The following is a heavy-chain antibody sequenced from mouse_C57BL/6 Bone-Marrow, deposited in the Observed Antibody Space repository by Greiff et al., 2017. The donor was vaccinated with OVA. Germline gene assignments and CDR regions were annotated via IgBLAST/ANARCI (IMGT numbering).Heavy chain of an antibody. CDR2: IYLGGGYT. CDR3: ARGDWYFDV. V-gene: IGHV1-63*01. J-gene: IGHJ1*03. CDR1: GYTFTNYW. Sequence: QVQLQQSGAELVRPGTSVKMSCKASGYTFTNYWIGWAKQRPGHGLEWIGDIYLGGGYTNYNEKFKGKATLTADKSSSTAYMQFSSLTAEDSAIYYCARGDWYFDVWGTGTTVTVSS.